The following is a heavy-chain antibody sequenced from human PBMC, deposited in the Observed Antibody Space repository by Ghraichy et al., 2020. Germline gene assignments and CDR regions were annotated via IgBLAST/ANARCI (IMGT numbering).Heavy chain of an antibody. V-gene: IGHV3-64*01. Sequence: GGSLRLSCAASGFTFSKYAMHWVRQAPGKGLEYVSSISSDGGATYYANSVKGRFTISRDNSRNTLFLQMGSLRAEDMAVYYCVRNYYDTSGYYLLSDYWGQGTLVTVSS. CDR2: ISSDGGAT. CDR3: VRNYYDTSGYYLLSDY. D-gene: IGHD3-22*01. CDR1: GFTFSKYA. J-gene: IGHJ4*02.